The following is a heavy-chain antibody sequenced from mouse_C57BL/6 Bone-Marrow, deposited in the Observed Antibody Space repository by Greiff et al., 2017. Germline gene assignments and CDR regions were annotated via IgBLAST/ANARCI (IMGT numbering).Heavy chain of an antibody. V-gene: IGHV5-15*01. CDR3: ASLLGGAMDY. CDR1: GFTFSDYG. CDR2: ISNLAYSI. D-gene: IGHD2-1*01. Sequence: EVQRVESGGGLVQPGGSLKLSCAASGFTFSDYGMAWVRQAPRQGPEWVAFISNLAYSIYYADTVTGRFTISRENAKNTLYLEMSSLRSEDTAMYYCASLLGGAMDYWGQGTSVTVSS. J-gene: IGHJ4*01.